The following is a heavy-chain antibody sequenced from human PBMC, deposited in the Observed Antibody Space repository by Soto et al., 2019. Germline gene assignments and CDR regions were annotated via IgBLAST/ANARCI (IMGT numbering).Heavy chain of an antibody. Sequence: QVQLVQSGAEVKKPGASVKVSCKASGYTFTSYGISWVRQAPGQGLEWMGWISAYNGNTNYAQKLQGRVTMTTDTSTSTAYMELRSLRSDDTAVYYCARDRVVAAARLPTTLEYFQHWGQGTLVTVSS. CDR3: ARDRVVAAARLPTTLEYFQH. J-gene: IGHJ1*01. CDR2: ISAYNGNT. V-gene: IGHV1-18*01. D-gene: IGHD6-13*01. CDR1: GYTFTSYG.